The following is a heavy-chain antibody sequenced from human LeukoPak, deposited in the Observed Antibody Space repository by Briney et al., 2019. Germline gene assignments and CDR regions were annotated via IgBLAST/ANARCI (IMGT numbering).Heavy chain of an antibody. CDR1: GFTFSSYS. V-gene: IGHV3-21*01. CDR2: ISSSSSYI. CDR3: ARDRMGIYTEKLH. J-gene: IGHJ4*02. Sequence: PGGPLRLSCAASGFTFSSYSMNWVRQAPGKGLEWVSSISSSSSYIYYADSVKGRFTISRDNAKNSLYLQMNSLRAEDTAVYYCARDRMGIYTEKLHWGQGTLVTVSS. D-gene: IGHD2-2*02.